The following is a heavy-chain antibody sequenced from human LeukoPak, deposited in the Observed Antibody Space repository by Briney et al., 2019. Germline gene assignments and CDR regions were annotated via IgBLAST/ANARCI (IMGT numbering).Heavy chain of an antibody. CDR1: GFTFSSYA. D-gene: IGHD3-22*01. Sequence: GGSLRLSCAASGFTFSSYAMSWVRQAPGKGLEWVSAISGSGGSTYYAGSVTGRFTIPRDNSKNTLYLQMNSLRAEDTAVYYCAKEDYDSSGYYAPFFDYWGQGTLSPSPQ. CDR2: ISGSGGST. J-gene: IGHJ4*02. V-gene: IGHV3-23*01. CDR3: AKEDYDSSGYYAPFFDY.